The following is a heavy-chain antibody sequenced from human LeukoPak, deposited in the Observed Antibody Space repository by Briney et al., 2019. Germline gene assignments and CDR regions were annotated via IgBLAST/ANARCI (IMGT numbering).Heavy chain of an antibody. CDR1: GFTFSSFW. CDR2: IDTDGRTT. J-gene: IGHJ4*02. D-gene: IGHD5-18*01. V-gene: IGHV3-74*01. CDR3: ATLNSFGHDY. Sequence: GGSLRLSCAASGFTFSSFWMHWVRQPPGKGLVWVSRIDTDGRTTTYADSVKDRSTISRDNARNTVYLQINSLRAEDTAVYYCATLNSFGHDYWGQAILVTVSS.